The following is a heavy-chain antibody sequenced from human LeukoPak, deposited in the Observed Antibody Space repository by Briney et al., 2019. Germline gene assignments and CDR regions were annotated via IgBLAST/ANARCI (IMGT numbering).Heavy chain of an antibody. CDR1: GFTFSTYE. Sequence: GGSLRLSCAASGFTFSTYEMNWVRQAPGKGLEWVSYISSSGSTIYYADSVKGRFTISRDNAKNSLYLQMNSLRDEDTAVYYCARGGTYYNSSVWFSCDYWGQGTLVTVSS. CDR2: ISSSGSTI. D-gene: IGHD3-22*01. V-gene: IGHV3-48*03. J-gene: IGHJ4*02. CDR3: ARGGTYYNSSVWFSCDY.